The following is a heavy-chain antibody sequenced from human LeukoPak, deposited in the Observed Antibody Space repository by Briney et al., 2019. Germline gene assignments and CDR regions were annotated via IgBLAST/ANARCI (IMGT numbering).Heavy chain of an antibody. CDR2: IYYSGST. Sequence: PSETLSLTCTVSSGSINSSSYYWGWIRQPPGKGLEWIGSIYYSGSTNYNPSLKSRVTMSVDTSKNQFSLNVSSVTAADTAVYYRAAIWAMVRGRQLYFYYYMDDWGKGTTVTVSS. CDR1: SGSINSSSYY. CDR3: AAIWAMVRGRQLYFYYYMDD. V-gene: IGHV4-39*01. J-gene: IGHJ6*03. D-gene: IGHD3-10*01.